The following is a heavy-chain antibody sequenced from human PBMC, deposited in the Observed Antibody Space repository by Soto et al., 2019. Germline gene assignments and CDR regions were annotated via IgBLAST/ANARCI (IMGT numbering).Heavy chain of an antibody. CDR2: IIPIFGTA. V-gene: IGHV1-69*13. Sequence: SVKVSCKASGGTFSSYAISWVRQAPGQGLEWMGGIIPIFGTANYAQKFQGRVTITADESTSTAYMELSSLRSEDTAVYYCAAALRYFDWLPIDYWGKGTLVTVSS. CDR3: AAALRYFDWLPIDY. J-gene: IGHJ4*02. D-gene: IGHD3-9*01. CDR1: GGTFSSYA.